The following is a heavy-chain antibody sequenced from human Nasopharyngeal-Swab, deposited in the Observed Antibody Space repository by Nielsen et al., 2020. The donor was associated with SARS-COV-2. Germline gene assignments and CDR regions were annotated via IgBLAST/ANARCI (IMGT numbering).Heavy chain of an antibody. CDR1: GGSVSSGRYY. V-gene: IGHV4-61*01. J-gene: IGHJ6*02. Sequence: SETLSLTCTVSGGSVSSGRYYWGWIRRPQGEGLEWIGYIYYSGSTNYNPSLKSRVTISVDTSKNQFSLKLSSVTAADTAVYYCARDRTGYSSSWYYYYYGMDVWGQGTTVTVSS. CDR3: ARDRTGYSSSWYYYYYGMDV. D-gene: IGHD6-13*01. CDR2: IYYSGST.